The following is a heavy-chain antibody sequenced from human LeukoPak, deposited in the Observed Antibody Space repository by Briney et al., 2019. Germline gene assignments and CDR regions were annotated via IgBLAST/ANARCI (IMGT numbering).Heavy chain of an antibody. Sequence: SGGSLRLSCAASGFTFSDYYTSWIRQAPGKGLEWVSYISSSGSTIYYADSVKGRFTISRDNAKNSLYLQMNSLRAEDTAVYYCARVTTLDAFDIWGQGTMVTVSS. V-gene: IGHV3-11*01. D-gene: IGHD4-17*01. CDR1: GFTFSDYY. J-gene: IGHJ3*02. CDR2: ISSSGSTI. CDR3: ARVTTLDAFDI.